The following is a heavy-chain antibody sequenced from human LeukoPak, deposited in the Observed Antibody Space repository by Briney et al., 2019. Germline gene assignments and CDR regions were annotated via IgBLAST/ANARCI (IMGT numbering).Heavy chain of an antibody. D-gene: IGHD3-22*01. CDR1: GGSFSDYY. V-gene: IGHV4-34*01. J-gene: IGHJ4*02. Sequence: PSETLSLTCAVYGGSFSDYYWSWIRQPPGKGLEWIGEINHSGSTNYNPSLKSRVTISVDTSKNQFSLKLSSVTAADTAVYYCARPEYYDSSGYYLWGQGTLVTVSS. CDR2: INHSGST. CDR3: ARPEYYDSSGYYL.